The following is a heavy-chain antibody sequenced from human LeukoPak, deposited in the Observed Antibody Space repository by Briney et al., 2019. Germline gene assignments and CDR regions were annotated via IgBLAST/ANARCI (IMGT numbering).Heavy chain of an antibody. D-gene: IGHD1-26*01. CDR3: ARRSVGATMVFDY. Sequence: SETLSLTCTVSGGSISSSSYYLGWIRQPPGKGLEWIWSIYYSGSTYYNPSRKSRVTISVDTSKNQFSLKLSSVTAADTAVYYCARRSVGATMVFDYWGQGTLVTVSS. J-gene: IGHJ4*02. CDR1: GGSISSSSYY. CDR2: IYYSGST. V-gene: IGHV4-39*01.